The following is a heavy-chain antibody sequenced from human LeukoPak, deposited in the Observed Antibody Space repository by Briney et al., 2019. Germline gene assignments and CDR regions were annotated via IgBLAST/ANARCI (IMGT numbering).Heavy chain of an antibody. J-gene: IGHJ4*02. CDR1: GHTFTSYD. CDR2: MNPNSGNT. D-gene: IGHD3-22*01. V-gene: IGHV1-8*01. Sequence: ASVKVSCKASGHTFTSYDINWVRQATGQGLEWMGWMNPNSGNTGYAQKFQGRVTMTTDTSTSTAYMELRSLRSDDTAVYYCARDSQYYYDSSPDYWGQGTLVTVSS. CDR3: ARDSQYYYDSSPDY.